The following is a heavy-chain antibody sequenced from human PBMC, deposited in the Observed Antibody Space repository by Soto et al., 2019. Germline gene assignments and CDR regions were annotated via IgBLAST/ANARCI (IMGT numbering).Heavy chain of an antibody. V-gene: IGHV3-23*01. Sequence: PWWSLRLSCAASGFTFSIYAMSWVRQAPGKGLEWVSAISGSGGSTYYADSVKGRFTISRDNSKNTLYLQMNSLRAEDTAVYYCAKDAIRGPITMIVVVIGPLDYWGQGTLVTVSS. J-gene: IGHJ4*02. CDR3: AKDAIRGPITMIVVVIGPLDY. CDR1: GFTFSIYA. CDR2: ISGSGGST. D-gene: IGHD3-22*01.